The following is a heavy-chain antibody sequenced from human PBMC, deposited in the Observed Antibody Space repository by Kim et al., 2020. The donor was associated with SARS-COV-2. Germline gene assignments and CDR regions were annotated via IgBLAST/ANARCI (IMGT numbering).Heavy chain of an antibody. J-gene: IGHJ4*02. Sequence: SRVTIAVDTSKNQFSLKRSSVTAADTAVYYCARGDIGTLGATNPYYYFDYWGQGTLVTVSS. D-gene: IGHD1-26*01. CDR3: ARGDIGTLGATNPYYYFDY. V-gene: IGHV4-59*09.